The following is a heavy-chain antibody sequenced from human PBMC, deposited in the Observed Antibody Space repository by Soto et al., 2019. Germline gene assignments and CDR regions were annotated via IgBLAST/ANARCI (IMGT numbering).Heavy chain of an antibody. D-gene: IGHD2-2*02. CDR3: ARVEEERKYCSSTSCYIHSVYYYGMDV. CDR1: GGTFSSYA. V-gene: IGHV1-69*13. J-gene: IGHJ6*02. Sequence: SVKVSCKASGGTFSSYAISWVRQAPGQGLEWMGGIIPIFGAANYAQKFQGRVTITADESTSTAYMGLSSLRSEDTAVYYCARVEEERKYCSSTSCYIHSVYYYGMDVWGQGTTVTVSS. CDR2: IIPIFGAA.